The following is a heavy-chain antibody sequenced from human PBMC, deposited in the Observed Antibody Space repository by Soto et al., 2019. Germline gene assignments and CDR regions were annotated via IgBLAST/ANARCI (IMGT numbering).Heavy chain of an antibody. J-gene: IGHJ6*02. D-gene: IGHD2-2*01. CDR1: GGSFSGYY. CDR2: INHSGST. Sequence: ETLSLTCAVYGGSFSGYYWSWIRQPPGKGLEWIGEINHSGSTNYNPSLKSRVTISVDTSKNQFSLKLSSVTAADTAVYYCARGGIVVVPAAMNYYYYYGMDVWGQGTTVTVSS. V-gene: IGHV4-34*01. CDR3: ARGGIVVVPAAMNYYYYYGMDV.